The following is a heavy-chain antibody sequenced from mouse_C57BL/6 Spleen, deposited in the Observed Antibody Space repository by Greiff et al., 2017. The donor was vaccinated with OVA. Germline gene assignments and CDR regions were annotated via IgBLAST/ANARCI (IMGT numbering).Heavy chain of an antibody. J-gene: IGHJ2*01. CDR2: IYPRGGNT. Sequence: QVQLKQSGAELARPGASVKLSCKASGYTFTSYGISWVKQRTGQGLEWIGKIYPRGGNTYYNEKFKGKATLTADKSSSTAYMELRSLTSEDTAVYFCANLLLRPDDWGQGTTLTVPS. D-gene: IGHD1-1*01. CDR3: ANLLLRPDD. CDR1: GYTFTSYG. V-gene: IGHV1-81*01.